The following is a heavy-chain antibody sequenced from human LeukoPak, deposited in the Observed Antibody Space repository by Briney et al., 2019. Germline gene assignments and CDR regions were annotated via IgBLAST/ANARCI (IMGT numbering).Heavy chain of an antibody. Sequence: SETLSLTCAVYGGSFSGYYWSWIRQPPGKGLEWIGEINHSGSTNYNPSLESRVTISVDTSKNQFSLKLSSVTAADTAVYYCATRRVSYCSGGSCLQLWLPAYFQHWGQGTLVTVSS. CDR3: ATRRVSYCSGGSCLQLWLPAYFQH. CDR1: GGSFSGYY. CDR2: INHSGST. J-gene: IGHJ1*01. V-gene: IGHV4-34*01. D-gene: IGHD2-15*01.